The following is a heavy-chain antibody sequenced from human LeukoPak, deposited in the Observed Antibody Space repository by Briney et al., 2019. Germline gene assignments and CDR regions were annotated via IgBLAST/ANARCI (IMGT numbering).Heavy chain of an antibody. Sequence: GGSLRLSCAASGFTFSTHATSWVRQAPGKGLEWVSLISGSGISTYYAVSVMGRFTISRDNSKSTLYLQMNSLRAEDTAVYYCAKLAGYYLNNYYFDYWGQGTLVTVSS. CDR2: ISGSGIST. V-gene: IGHV3-23*01. D-gene: IGHD3-9*01. CDR3: AKLAGYYLNNYYFDY. J-gene: IGHJ4*02. CDR1: GFTFSTHA.